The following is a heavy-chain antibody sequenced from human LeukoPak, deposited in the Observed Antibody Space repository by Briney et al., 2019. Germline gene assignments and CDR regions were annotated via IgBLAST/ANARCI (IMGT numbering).Heavy chain of an antibody. CDR1: GFTFTSSA. D-gene: IGHD5-18*01. Sequence: SVKVSCKASGFTFTSSAMQWVRQARGQRLEWIGWIVVGSGNTNYAQKFQERVTITRDMSTSTAYMELSSLRSEDTAVYYCAADWGYSYEGKYYYYYMDVWGKGTTVTVSS. J-gene: IGHJ6*03. CDR2: IVVGSGNT. V-gene: IGHV1-58*02. CDR3: AADWGYSYEGKYYYYYMDV.